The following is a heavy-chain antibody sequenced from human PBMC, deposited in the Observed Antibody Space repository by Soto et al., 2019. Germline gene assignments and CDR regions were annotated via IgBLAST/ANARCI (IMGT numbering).Heavy chain of an antibody. V-gene: IGHV3-23*01. CDR2: ISGSGGST. CDR1: GFTFSSYA. D-gene: IGHD2-15*01. Sequence: QAGGSLRLSCAASGFTFSSYAMSWVRQTPGKGLEWVSAISGSGGSTYYADSVKGRFTISRDNSKNTLYLQMNSLRAEDTAVYYCAKDLVGYCSGGSCSNFDYWGQGTLVTVSS. CDR3: AKDLVGYCSGGSCSNFDY. J-gene: IGHJ4*02.